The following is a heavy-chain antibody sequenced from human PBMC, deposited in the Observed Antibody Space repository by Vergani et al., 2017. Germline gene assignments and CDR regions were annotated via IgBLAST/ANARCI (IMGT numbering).Heavy chain of an antibody. CDR2: IKQDGSEK. CDR3: ARDRIGYQLLWYDYYGMDV. D-gene: IGHD2-2*01. CDR1: GFTFSSYW. Sequence: EVQLVESGGGLVQPGGSLRLSCAASGFTFSSYWMSWVRQAPGKGLEWVANIKQDGSEKYYVDSVKGRFTISRDNAKNSLYLQMNSLRAEDTAVYYCARDRIGYQLLWYDYYGMDVWGQGTTVTVSS. V-gene: IGHV3-7*04. J-gene: IGHJ6*02.